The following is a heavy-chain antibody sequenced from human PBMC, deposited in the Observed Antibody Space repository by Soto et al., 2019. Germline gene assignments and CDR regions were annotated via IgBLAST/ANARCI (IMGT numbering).Heavy chain of an antibody. Sequence: QVQLQESGPGLVKPSQTLSLTCTVSGGSISSGDYYWSWIRQHPGKGLEWIGYIYYSGSTYYNPSXXXRXXTAVDTAKTQFSLKLSSVTAADTAVYYCARWWSGSRQGFDPWGQGTLVTVSS. V-gene: IGHV4-31*03. CDR2: IYYSGST. D-gene: IGHD3-3*01. CDR1: GGSISSGDYY. CDR3: ARWWSGSRQGFDP. J-gene: IGHJ5*02.